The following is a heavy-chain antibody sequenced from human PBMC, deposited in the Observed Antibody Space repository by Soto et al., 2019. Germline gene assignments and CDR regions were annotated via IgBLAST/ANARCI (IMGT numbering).Heavy chain of an antibody. CDR2: INAGNGNT. Sequence: QVQLVQSGAEVKKPGASVKVSCKASGYTFTSYAMHWVRQAPGQRLEWMGWINAGNGNTKYSQKFQGRVTITSDTAASTAYMELSSLRSEDTAVYYCAREGDHGFDYWGQGTLVTVSS. V-gene: IGHV1-3*01. J-gene: IGHJ4*02. D-gene: IGHD2-21*02. CDR1: GYTFTSYA. CDR3: AREGDHGFDY.